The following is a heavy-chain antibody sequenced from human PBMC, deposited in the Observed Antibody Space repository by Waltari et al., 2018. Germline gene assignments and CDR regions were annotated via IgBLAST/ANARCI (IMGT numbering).Heavy chain of an antibody. V-gene: IGHV4-59*01. CDR2: IYYRGST. CDR1: GGSINNYY. CDR3: ARVSSFRFSGGMDV. J-gene: IGHJ6*02. Sequence: QVQLQESGPGLVKPSETLSLTCTVSGGSINNYYWSWIRQPPGTGLEWIGYIYYRGSTNANPSLKSGVTVSIDTSKNQFSLKLSSVTAADTAVYYCARVSSFRFSGGMDVWGQGTTVTVSS. D-gene: IGHD3-3*01.